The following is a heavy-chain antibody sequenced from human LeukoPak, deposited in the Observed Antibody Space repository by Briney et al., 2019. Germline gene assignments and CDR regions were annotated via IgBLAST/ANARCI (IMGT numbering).Heavy chain of an antibody. CDR1: GFTVSRIY. J-gene: IGHJ3*02. CDR2: IYNDDRT. V-gene: IGHV3-53*01. D-gene: IGHD5-24*01. Sequence: GGSLRLSCAASGFTVSRIYMTWVRQAPGKGLEWVSVIYNDDRTNYADSVKGRFTISRDNSENTLYLQMNSLRADDTAVYYCAKTRDGYNSDAFDIWGQGTMVTVSS. CDR3: AKTRDGYNSDAFDI.